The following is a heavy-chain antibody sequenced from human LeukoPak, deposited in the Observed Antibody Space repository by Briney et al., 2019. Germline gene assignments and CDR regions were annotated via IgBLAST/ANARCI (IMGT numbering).Heavy chain of an antibody. D-gene: IGHD3-10*01. CDR2: ISSSSSYI. CDR1: GFTFSSYS. CDR3: ARDSSYYYGSGENWFDP. Sequence: GGTLRLSCAASGFTFSSYSMNWVRQAPGKGLEWVSSISSSSSYIYYADSVKGRFTISRDNAKNSLYLQMNSLRAEDTAVYYRARDSSYYYGSGENWFDPWGQGTLVTVSS. J-gene: IGHJ5*02. V-gene: IGHV3-21*01.